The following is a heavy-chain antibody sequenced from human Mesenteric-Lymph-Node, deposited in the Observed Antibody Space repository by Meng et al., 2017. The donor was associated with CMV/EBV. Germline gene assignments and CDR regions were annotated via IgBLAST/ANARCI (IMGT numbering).Heavy chain of an antibody. CDR2: IIPIFGTA. D-gene: IGHD3/OR15-3a*01. J-gene: IGHJ4*02. Sequence: SVKVSCKASGGTFSSYAISWVRQAPGQGLEWMGGIIPIFGTANYAQKFQGRVTITTDESTSTAYMELSSLRSEDTAVYYCARETDSRAGFDYWGQGTLVTVS. V-gene: IGHV1-69*05. CDR1: GGTFSSYA. CDR3: ARETDSRAGFDY.